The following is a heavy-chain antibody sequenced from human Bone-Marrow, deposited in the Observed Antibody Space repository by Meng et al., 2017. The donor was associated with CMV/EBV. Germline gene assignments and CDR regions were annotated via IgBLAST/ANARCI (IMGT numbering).Heavy chain of an antibody. Sequence: SYYWSWIRQPPGKGLECIGYIYYSGCTNYNPSLDSRVTISVDTSKHQFSLKLSSVTAADTAVYYCARGRNYYDSSGYYSASGGDFDYWGQGTLVTVSS. J-gene: IGHJ4*02. CDR1: SYY. D-gene: IGHD3-22*01. CDR3: ARGRNYYDSSGYYSASGGDFDY. V-gene: IGHV4-59*01. CDR2: IYYSGCT.